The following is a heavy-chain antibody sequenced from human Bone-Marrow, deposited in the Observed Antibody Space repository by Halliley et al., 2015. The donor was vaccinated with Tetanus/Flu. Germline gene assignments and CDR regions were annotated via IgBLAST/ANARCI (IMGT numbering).Heavy chain of an antibody. V-gene: IGHV4-59*08. D-gene: IGHD2-21*02. J-gene: IGHJ4*02. CDR3: ARRAFCGDDCFPFDY. CDR2: ISYSGTT. Sequence: TLSLTCTVSGGSFNIYYWSWIRQPPGKGLEWIGYISYSGTTNYNPSLESRVTISVDSSKNQVSLKLTSVTAADTAIYYCARRAFCGDDCFPFDYWGQGTLVTVSS. CDR1: GGSFNIYY.